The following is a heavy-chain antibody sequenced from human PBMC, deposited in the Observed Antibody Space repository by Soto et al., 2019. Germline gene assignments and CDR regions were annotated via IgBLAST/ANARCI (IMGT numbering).Heavy chain of an antibody. V-gene: IGHV3-30*18. J-gene: IGHJ4*02. Sequence: QVQLMESGGGVVQPGRSLRLACAASGFTFSSYGMHWVRQAPGKGLEWEAVISYDGRNKYYADSVKGRFTISRDNYKNTLYLQMNSLRAEDTAVYYCAKDTSRGQGFGQSSDYWGQGTLVTVSS. CDR2: ISYDGRNK. D-gene: IGHD3-10*01. CDR3: AKDTSRGQGFGQSSDY. CDR1: GFTFSSYG.